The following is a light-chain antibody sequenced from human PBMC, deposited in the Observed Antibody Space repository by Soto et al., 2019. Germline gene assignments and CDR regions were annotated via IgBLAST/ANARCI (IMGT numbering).Light chain of an antibody. CDR1: QSVSSS. CDR2: DAS. J-gene: IGKJ1*01. V-gene: IGKV3-15*01. CDR3: LQDYNYPRT. Sequence: EIVVTKSAATLSVSPGERATLSCRARQSVSSSLAWYQQKPGQAPRLLIYDASTRATGLPARFSGSGSGTDFTLTISSLQPEDVATYYCLQDYNYPRTFGQGTKVDIK.